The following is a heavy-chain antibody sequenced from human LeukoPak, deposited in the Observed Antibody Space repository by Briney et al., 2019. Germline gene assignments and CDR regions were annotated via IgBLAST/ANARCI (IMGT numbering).Heavy chain of an antibody. CDR1: GFTFSTSG. D-gene: IGHD4-17*01. J-gene: IGHJ6*02. Sequence: GGSLRLSCAASGFTFSTSGMSWVRQAPGKGLEWVSAISGSGGSTYYADSVKGRFTISRDNSKNTLYLQMNSLRAEDTAVYYCANPPQTTANYYGLDVWGQGTTVTVSS. V-gene: IGHV3-23*01. CDR2: ISGSGGST. CDR3: ANPPQTTANYYGLDV.